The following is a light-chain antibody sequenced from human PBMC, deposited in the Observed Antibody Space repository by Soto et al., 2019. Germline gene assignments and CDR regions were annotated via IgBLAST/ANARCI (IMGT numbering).Light chain of an antibody. CDR3: QQYSSSRT. Sequence: EIVLTQSPATLSLSPGERATLSCRASQSVSIYLAWYQQKPGQAPRLLIYGGSSRATGIPVRFSGSGSETDFTLTITGLEPEDFAVYYCQQYSSSRTFGQGTKVDI. J-gene: IGKJ1*01. V-gene: IGKV3-20*01. CDR2: GGS. CDR1: QSVSIY.